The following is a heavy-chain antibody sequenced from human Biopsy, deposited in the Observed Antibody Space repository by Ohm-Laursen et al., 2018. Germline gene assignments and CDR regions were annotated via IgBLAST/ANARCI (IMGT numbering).Heavy chain of an antibody. CDR2: IWYDGSNK. V-gene: IGHV3-33*06. CDR1: GFTFSSYG. CDR3: AKCMTGGSNYYFHH. Sequence: RSLRLSCAASGFTFSSYGMHWVRQAPGKGLEWVAAIWYDGSNKNYADSVKGRITISRDNSKNTLYLQMNSLGGEDTAVYYCAKCMTGGSNYYFHHCGQGTLVTVSS. D-gene: IGHD2-8*01. J-gene: IGHJ4*02.